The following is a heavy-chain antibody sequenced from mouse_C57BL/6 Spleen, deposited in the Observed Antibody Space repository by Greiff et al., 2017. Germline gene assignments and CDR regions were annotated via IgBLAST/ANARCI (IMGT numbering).Heavy chain of an antibody. Sequence: EVQLMESGGGLVKPGGSLKLSCAASGFTFSSYTMSWVRPTPEKRLEWVATISGCGGNTYYPHNVKVRLNMSRDNAKRSLYLQMSSLRSEDTALYYCERQGGSVYDYAMDYWGQGTSVTVAS. D-gene: IGHD1-3*01. CDR2: ISGCGGNT. V-gene: IGHV5-9*01. J-gene: IGHJ4*01. CDR3: ERQGGSVYDYAMDY. CDR1: GFTFSSYT.